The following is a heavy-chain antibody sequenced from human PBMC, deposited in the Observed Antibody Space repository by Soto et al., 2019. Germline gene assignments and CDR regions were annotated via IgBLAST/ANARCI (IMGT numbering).Heavy chain of an antibody. CDR1: GGTFSSYA. J-gene: IGHJ6*02. CDR2: IIPIFGTA. D-gene: IGHD4-17*01. CDR3: ARQRTTVTTNYYYRMDV. V-gene: IGHV1-69*13. Sequence: SVKVSCKASGGTFSSYAISWVRQAPGQGLEWMGGIIPIFGTANYAQKFQGRVTITADESTSTAYMELSSLRSEDTAVYYCARQRTTVTTNYYYRMDVWGQGTTVTVSS.